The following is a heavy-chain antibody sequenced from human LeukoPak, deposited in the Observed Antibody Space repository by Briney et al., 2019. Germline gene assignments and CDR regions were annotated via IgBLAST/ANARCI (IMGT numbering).Heavy chain of an antibody. Sequence: TGGSLRLSCAASGFTFDDYGMSWVRQAPGKGLEWVSSINWNGGSTGYADSVKGRFTISRDNAKNSLYLQMNSLRAEDTALYYCARGVRGVAPYFDYWGQGTLVTVSS. V-gene: IGHV3-20*04. D-gene: IGHD2-15*01. J-gene: IGHJ4*02. CDR1: GFTFDDYG. CDR3: ARGVRGVAPYFDY. CDR2: INWNGGST.